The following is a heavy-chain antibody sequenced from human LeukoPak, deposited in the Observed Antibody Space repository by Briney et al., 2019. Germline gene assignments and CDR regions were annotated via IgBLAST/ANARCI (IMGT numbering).Heavy chain of an antibody. J-gene: IGHJ5*02. V-gene: IGHV3-7*01. CDR2: IKQDGSEK. CDR3: ARAGRSYYGSGSYYNH. D-gene: IGHD3-10*01. Sequence: GGSLRLSCAASGFTFSSYWMSWVRQAPGKGLEWVANIKQDGSEKYYVDSVKGRFTISRDNAKNSLYLQMSSLRAEDTAVYYCARAGRSYYGSGSYYNHWGQGTLVTVSS. CDR1: GFTFSSYW.